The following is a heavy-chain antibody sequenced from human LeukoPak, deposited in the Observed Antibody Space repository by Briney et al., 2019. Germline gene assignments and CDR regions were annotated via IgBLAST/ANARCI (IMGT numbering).Heavy chain of an antibody. CDR1: GFTFSSYG. V-gene: IGHV3-23*01. CDR2: ISGSGGST. D-gene: IGHD3-16*01. CDR3: AREQSLGHDY. Sequence: GGSLRLSCAASGFTFSSYGMSWVRQAPGKGLEWVSAISGSGGSTYYADSVKGRFTISRDNSKNTLYLQMNSLRAEDTAAYYCAREQSLGHDYWGQGTLVTVSS. J-gene: IGHJ4*02.